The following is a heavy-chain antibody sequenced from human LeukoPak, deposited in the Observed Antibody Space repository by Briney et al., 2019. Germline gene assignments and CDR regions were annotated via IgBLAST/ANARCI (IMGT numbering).Heavy chain of an antibody. V-gene: IGHV3-21*01. CDR3: ARDAGSGSYYSN. D-gene: IGHD1-26*01. CDR2: ISSSSSYI. Sequence: GGSLRLSCAASGFTFSSYSMNWVRQAPGKGLEWVSSISSSSSYIYYADSVKGRFTISRDNAKNSLYLQMDSLRAEDTAVYYCARDAGSGSYYSNWGQGTLVTVSS. J-gene: IGHJ4*02. CDR1: GFTFSSYS.